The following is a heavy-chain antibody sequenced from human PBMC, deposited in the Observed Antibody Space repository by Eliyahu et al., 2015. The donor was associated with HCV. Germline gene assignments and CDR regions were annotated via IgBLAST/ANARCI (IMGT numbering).Heavy chain of an antibody. CDR3: ARDKRGLGLRYFDWLLPLDY. V-gene: IGHV1-18*01. CDR2: ISXYNGNT. D-gene: IGHD3-9*01. Sequence: EVKKPGASVKVSCKASGYTFTSYGISWVRQAPGQGLEWMGWISXYNGNTNYAQXXQGRVTMTTDTSTSTAYMELRSLRSDDTAVYYCARDKRGLGLRYFDWLLPLDYWGQGTLVTVSS. CDR1: GYTFTSYG. J-gene: IGHJ4*02.